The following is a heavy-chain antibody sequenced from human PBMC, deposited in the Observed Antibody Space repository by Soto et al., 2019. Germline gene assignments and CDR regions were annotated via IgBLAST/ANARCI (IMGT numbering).Heavy chain of an antibody. CDR2: IKQDGSEK. CDR3: GGSGPNWFDP. D-gene: IGHD2-15*01. J-gene: IGHJ5*02. V-gene: IGHV3-7*03. Sequence: PVGSLRLSCAASGFTFSSYWMSWVRQAPGKGLEWVANIKQDGSEKYYVDSVKGRFTISRDNAKNSLYLQMNSLRAEDTAVYYCGGSGPNWFDPWGQGTLVTVSS. CDR1: GFTFSSYW.